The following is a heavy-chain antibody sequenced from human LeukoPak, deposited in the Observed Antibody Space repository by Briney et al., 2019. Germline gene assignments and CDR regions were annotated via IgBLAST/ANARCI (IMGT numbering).Heavy chain of an antibody. J-gene: IGHJ4*02. V-gene: IGHV4-34*01. D-gene: IGHD3-9*01. Sequence: KTSETLSLTCAVYGGSFSGYYWSWIRQPPGKGLEWIGEINHSGSTNYNPSLKSRVTISVDTSKNQFSLKLSSVTAADTAVYYCARGRSGIRYFDWLLRYFDYWGQGTLVTVSP. CDR3: ARGRSGIRYFDWLLRYFDY. CDR1: GGSFSGYY. CDR2: INHSGST.